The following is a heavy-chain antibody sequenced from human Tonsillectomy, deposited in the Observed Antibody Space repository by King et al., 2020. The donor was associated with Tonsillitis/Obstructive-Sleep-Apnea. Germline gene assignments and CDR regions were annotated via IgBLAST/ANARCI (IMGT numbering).Heavy chain of an antibody. J-gene: IGHJ4*02. CDR3: ARTPSGSTFDY. CDR2: IHFSGST. D-gene: IGHD5-12*01. V-gene: IGHV4-39*01. CDR1: GGSISSSSYY. Sequence: LQESGPGLVKPSETLSLTCTVSGGSISSSSYYWGWIRQPPRKGLEWIGSIHFSGSTYYSPSLKSRCTISVETSKNLFSLKVSSVPAADTAVYYCARTPSGSTFDYWGQGTLVTVSS.